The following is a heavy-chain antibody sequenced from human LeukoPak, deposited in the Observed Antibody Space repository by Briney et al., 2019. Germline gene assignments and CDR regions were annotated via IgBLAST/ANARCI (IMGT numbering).Heavy chain of an antibody. V-gene: IGHV4-59*01. D-gene: IGHD3-10*01. CDR1: GGSISSYY. CDR2: IYNSGST. J-gene: IGHJ4*02. CDR3: ARANYYGSGSYGFDY. Sequence: SETLCLTCSVSGGSISSYYWSWIRQPPGKGLEWVGYIYNSGSTNYNPSLKSRVTISVDTSKNQFSLKLSSVTAADTAVYYCARANYYGSGSYGFDYWGQGTLVTVSS.